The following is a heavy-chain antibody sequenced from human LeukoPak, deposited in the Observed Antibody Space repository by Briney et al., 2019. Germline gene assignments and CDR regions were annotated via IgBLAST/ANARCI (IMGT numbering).Heavy chain of an antibody. J-gene: IGHJ4*02. CDR2: TYYRSKWYN. CDR1: GDSVSSNSAA. D-gene: IGHD3-22*01. Sequence: SQTLSLTCAISGDSVSSNSAAWNWIRQSPSRGLEWLGRTYYRSKWYNDYAVSVKSRITINPDTSKNQFSLQLNSVTPEDTAVYYCARETDYYDSSGYYYRDSKYYFDYWAREPWSPSPQ. V-gene: IGHV6-1*01. CDR3: ARETDYYDSSGYYYRDSKYYFDY.